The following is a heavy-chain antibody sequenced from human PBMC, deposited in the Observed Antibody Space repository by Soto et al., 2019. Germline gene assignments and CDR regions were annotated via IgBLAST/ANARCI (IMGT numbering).Heavy chain of an antibody. CDR1: GFTFSSYG. J-gene: IGHJ4*02. CDR2: ISYDGSNK. Sequence: QVQLVESGGGVVQPGRSLRLSCAASGFTFSSYGMHWVRQAPGKGLEWVAVISYDGSNKFYADSVKGRFTISRDNSKNTLYLQMNGLRAEDTAVYYCTKRYSSGWYYFDYWGQGTLVTVSS. D-gene: IGHD6-19*01. V-gene: IGHV3-30*18. CDR3: TKRYSSGWYYFDY.